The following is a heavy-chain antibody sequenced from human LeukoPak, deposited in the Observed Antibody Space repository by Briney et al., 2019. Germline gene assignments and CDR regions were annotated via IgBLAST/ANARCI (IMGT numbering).Heavy chain of an antibody. D-gene: IGHD3-16*01. CDR2: IWYDGSNK. Sequence: PGRSLRLSCAASGFTFSSYGMHWVRQAPGKGLEWVAVIWYDGSNKYYADSVKGRFTISRDNAKNLLYLQMNSLRAEDTAVYYCARDHYVDAFDIWGQGTMVTVSS. J-gene: IGHJ3*02. CDR1: GFTFSSYG. V-gene: IGHV3-33*01. CDR3: ARDHYVDAFDI.